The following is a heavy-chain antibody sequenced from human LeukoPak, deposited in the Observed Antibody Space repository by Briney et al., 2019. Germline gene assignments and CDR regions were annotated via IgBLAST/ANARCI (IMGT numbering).Heavy chain of an antibody. Sequence: SETLSLTCTVSGGSISSYYWSWIRQPAGKGLEWIGRIYTSGSTSSNPSLKRRVTMSVDTSKNQFSLKLSSVTAADTAVYYCARESIAAAGTRNGAFDIWGQGTMVTVSS. CDR3: ARESIAAAGTRNGAFDI. V-gene: IGHV4-4*07. D-gene: IGHD6-13*01. CDR2: IYTSGST. CDR1: GGSISSYY. J-gene: IGHJ3*02.